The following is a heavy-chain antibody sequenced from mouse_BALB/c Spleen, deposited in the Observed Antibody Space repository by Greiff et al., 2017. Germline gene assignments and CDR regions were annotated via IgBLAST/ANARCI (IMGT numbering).Heavy chain of an antibody. Sequence: QVQLKQSGPGLVQPSQSLSITCTVSGFSLTSYGVHWVRQSPGKGLEWLGVIWSGGSTDYNAAFISRLSISKDNSKSQVFFKMNSLQANDTAIYYCARGREFAYWGQGTLVTVSA. CDR1: GFSLTSYG. J-gene: IGHJ3*01. V-gene: IGHV2-2*02. CDR3: ARGREFAY. CDR2: IWSGGST.